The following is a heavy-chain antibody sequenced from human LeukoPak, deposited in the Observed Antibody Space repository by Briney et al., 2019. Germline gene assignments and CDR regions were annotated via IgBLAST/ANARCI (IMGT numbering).Heavy chain of an antibody. Sequence: GGSLRLSCAASGFTFSSYAMSWVRQAPGKGLEWVSAISGSGGSTYYADSVKGRFTISRDNSNNTLFLQMNSLRAEDTAVYYCAKDGSSWCFDYWGQGTLVTVSS. CDR2: ISGSGGST. CDR1: GFTFSSYA. J-gene: IGHJ4*02. V-gene: IGHV3-23*01. D-gene: IGHD6-13*01. CDR3: AKDGSSWCFDY.